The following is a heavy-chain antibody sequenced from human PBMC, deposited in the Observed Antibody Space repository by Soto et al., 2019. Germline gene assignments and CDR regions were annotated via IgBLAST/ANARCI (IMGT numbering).Heavy chain of an antibody. Sequence: TLSLTCAVSGGSISGSYYYWGWLRQSPGRGPEWIGSVFYTGFTSYNPSLESRVSVSVDASKNQFSLKVSAVTAADTAVYYCASSQKGYNWNYFDHWGQGALVTVSS. D-gene: IGHD1-20*01. CDR2: VFYTGFT. J-gene: IGHJ4*02. CDR3: ASSQKGYNWNYFDH. CDR1: GGSISGSYYY. V-gene: IGHV4-39*01.